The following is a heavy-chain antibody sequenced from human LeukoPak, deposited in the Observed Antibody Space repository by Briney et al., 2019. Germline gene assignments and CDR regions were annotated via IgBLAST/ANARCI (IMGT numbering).Heavy chain of an antibody. CDR2: ISYDGSNK. D-gene: IGHD3-9*01. CDR1: GFTFSSYA. Sequence: GGSLRLSFAASGFTFSSYAMHWVRQAPGKGLEWVAVISYDGSNKYYADSVKGRFTISRDNSKNTLYLQMNSLRAEDTAVYYCARADDILTGFFDYWGQGTLVTVSS. CDR3: ARADDILTGFFDY. V-gene: IGHV3-30-3*01. J-gene: IGHJ4*02.